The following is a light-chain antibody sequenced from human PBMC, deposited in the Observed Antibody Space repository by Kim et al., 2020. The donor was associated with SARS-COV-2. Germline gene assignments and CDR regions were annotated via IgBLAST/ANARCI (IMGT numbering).Light chain of an antibody. CDR1: NMVTKN. CDR2: RDT. Sequence: SYELTQPLSLSVAPGQTARITCGGNNMVTKNVHWYQQKPGQAPVLVIYRDTNRPSGIPERFSGSNSGNTATLTISRAQAGDEADYYCQVWDSSTWVFGGGTQLTVL. J-gene: IGLJ3*02. CDR3: QVWDSSTWV. V-gene: IGLV3-9*01.